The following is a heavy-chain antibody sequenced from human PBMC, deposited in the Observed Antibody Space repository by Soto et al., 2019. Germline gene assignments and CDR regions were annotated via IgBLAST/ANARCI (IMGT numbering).Heavy chain of an antibody. CDR1: GFTFSSYS. CDR2: ISSSSSTI. D-gene: IGHD3-3*01. Sequence: EVQLVESGGGLVQPGGSLRLSCAASGFTFSSYSMNWVRQAPGKGLEWVSYISSSSSTIYYADSVKGRFTISRHKAKNSLYLQMNSLRAEDTAVYYCARQITILGYYYMDVWGKGTTITVSS. CDR3: ARQITILGYYYMDV. J-gene: IGHJ6*03. V-gene: IGHV3-48*01.